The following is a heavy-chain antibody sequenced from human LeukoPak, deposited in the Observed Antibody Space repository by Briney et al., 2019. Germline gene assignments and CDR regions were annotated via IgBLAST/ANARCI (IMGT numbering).Heavy chain of an antibody. J-gene: IGHJ3*01. CDR3: ARDSGVGACLFCSAFDL. CDR1: GFIFSSYG. D-gene: IGHD1-26*01. V-gene: IGHV3-23*01. Sequence: PGGSLRLSCAASGFIFSSYGMSWVRQAPGKGLEWVSGISGSASNTYYADSVKGRFTISRDNAKNSLYLQMNSLRAEDTAVYYCARDSGVGACLFCSAFDLWGQGTMVTVSS. CDR2: ISGSASNT.